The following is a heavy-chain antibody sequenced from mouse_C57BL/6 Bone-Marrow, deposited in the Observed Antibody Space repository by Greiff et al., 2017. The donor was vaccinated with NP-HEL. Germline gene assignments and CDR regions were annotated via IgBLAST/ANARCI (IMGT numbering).Heavy chain of an antibody. CDR2: IFPGSGST. Sequence: VQLQQSGAELMKPGASVKLSCKASGYTFTGYWIHWVKQRPGHGLEWIGEIFPGSGSTNYNEKFKGKATFTADTSSNAAYMPLSSLTTENSAIYYCARDRGYGSSYWYFEVWGTGTAVTVSS. D-gene: IGHD1-1*01. CDR3: ARDRGYGSSYWYFEV. V-gene: IGHV1-9*01. CDR1: GYTFTGYW. J-gene: IGHJ1*03.